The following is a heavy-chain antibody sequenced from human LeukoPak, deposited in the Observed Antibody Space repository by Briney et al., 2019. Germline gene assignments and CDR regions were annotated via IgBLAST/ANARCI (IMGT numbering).Heavy chain of an antibody. J-gene: IGHJ6*02. D-gene: IGHD2/OR15-2a*01. CDR3: ARVGGPINMGNHYYYYGMDV. CDR2: TYYSGRT. Sequence: ESLSLTSTVSGGSISGYHWSWIRPSPGKGLERSGYTYYSGRTHYNPSLESRVTLSVDTSKNQFSLKLSSVTAADTAVYYCARVGGPINMGNHYYYYGMDVWGQGTTVTVYS. V-gene: IGHV4-59*01. CDR1: GGSISGYH.